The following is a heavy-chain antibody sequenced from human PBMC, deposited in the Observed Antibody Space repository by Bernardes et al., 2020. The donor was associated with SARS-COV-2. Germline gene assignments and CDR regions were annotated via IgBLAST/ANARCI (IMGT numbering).Heavy chain of an antibody. J-gene: IGHJ2*01. Sequence: ASVKVSCKASGFSFSTTEVNWVRQAAGQGFEWLGWVSPETGQTDHAQKFQGRVSMTRNRAIGTVYMELSSLTSEDTAVYYCARARRRGYVDLWGRGTLVTVSS. CDR1: GFSFSTTE. CDR3: ARARRRGYVDL. V-gene: IGHV1-8*01. CDR2: VSPETGQT.